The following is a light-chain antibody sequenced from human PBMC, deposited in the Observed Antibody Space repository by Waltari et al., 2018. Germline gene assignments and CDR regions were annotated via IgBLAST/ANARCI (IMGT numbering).Light chain of an antibody. J-gene: IGKJ4*01. V-gene: IGKV1-8*01. Sequence: AIRMTQSPSSFSASTGDRVTITCRASQGISSYLDWYQQKPGKAPKLLIYAASTLQSGVPSRFSGSGSGTDFTLTISCLQSEDFATYYCQQYYSYPPVTFGGGTKVEIK. CDR3: QQYYSYPPVT. CDR2: AAS. CDR1: QGISSY.